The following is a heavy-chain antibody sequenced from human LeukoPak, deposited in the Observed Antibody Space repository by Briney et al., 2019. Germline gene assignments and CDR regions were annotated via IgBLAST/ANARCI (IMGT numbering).Heavy chain of an antibody. V-gene: IGHV3-23*01. J-gene: IGHJ4*02. CDR3: AKRGVVIRVILVGFHKEAYYFDS. CDR2: ISDSAGKT. Sequence: PGGSLRLSCVVSGFTFSTYWMSWVRQAPGKGLEWVAGISDSAGKTNYADSVKGRFTISRDSPKNTLYLQMNSLRAEDTAVYFCAKRGVVIRVILVGFHKEAYYFDSWGQGALVTVSS. D-gene: IGHD3-22*01. CDR1: GFTFSTYW.